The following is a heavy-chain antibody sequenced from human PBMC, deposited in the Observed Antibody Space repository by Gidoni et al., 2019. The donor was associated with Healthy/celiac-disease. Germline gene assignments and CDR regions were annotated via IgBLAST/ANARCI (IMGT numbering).Heavy chain of an antibody. CDR1: GGSISSGGYY. CDR2: IYYSGST. D-gene: IGHD1-7*01. CDR3: AREWFLELRWPNGMDV. V-gene: IGHV4-31*03. J-gene: IGHJ6*02. Sequence: QVQLQESGPGLVTPSQTLSLTCTVSGGSISSGGYYWSWIRQHPGKGLEWIGYIYYSGSTYYNPSLKSRVTISVDTSKNQFSLKLSSVTAADTAVYYCAREWFLELRWPNGMDVWGQGTTVTVSS.